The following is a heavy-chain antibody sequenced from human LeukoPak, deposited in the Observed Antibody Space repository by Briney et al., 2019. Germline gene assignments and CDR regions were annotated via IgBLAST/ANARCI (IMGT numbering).Heavy chain of an antibody. J-gene: IGHJ3*02. D-gene: IGHD3-22*01. CDR3: AREAGYYDSSGSHDAFDI. CDR1: GFTFSSYA. V-gene: IGHV3-30-3*01. CDR2: ISYDGSNK. Sequence: GGSLRLSCAASGFTFSSYAMHWVRQAPGKGLEWVAVISYDGSNKHYADSVKGRFTISRDNSKNTLYLQMNSLRAEDTAVYYCAREAGYYDSSGSHDAFDIWGQGTMVTVSS.